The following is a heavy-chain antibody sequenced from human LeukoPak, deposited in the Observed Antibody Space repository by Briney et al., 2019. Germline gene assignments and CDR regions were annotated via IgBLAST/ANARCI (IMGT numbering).Heavy chain of an antibody. CDR1: GFTFSSYG. J-gene: IGHJ4*02. Sequence: GGSLRLSCAASGFTFSSYGIHWVRQAPGKGLEWVAVISYDGSNKYYADSVKGRFTISRDNSKNTLYLQMNSLRAEDTAVYYCAKGVGMVRGTLYYFDYWGQGTLVTVSS. D-gene: IGHD3-10*01. V-gene: IGHV3-30*12. CDR3: AKGVGMVRGTLYYFDY. CDR2: ISYDGSNK.